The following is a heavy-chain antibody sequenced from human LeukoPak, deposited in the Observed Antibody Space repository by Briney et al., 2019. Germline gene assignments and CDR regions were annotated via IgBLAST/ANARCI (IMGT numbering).Heavy chain of an antibody. CDR2: INSDGSST. V-gene: IGHV3-74*01. D-gene: IGHD5-18*01. Sequence: GGSLRLSCAASGFTFSGYWMHWVRQAPGKGLVWVSRINSDGSSTSYADSVKGRFTISRDNSKKTLYRQMNSLRADDTAVYYCARERWIPCEWGQGTLVTVSS. CDR3: ARERWIPCE. CDR1: GFTFSGYW. J-gene: IGHJ4*02.